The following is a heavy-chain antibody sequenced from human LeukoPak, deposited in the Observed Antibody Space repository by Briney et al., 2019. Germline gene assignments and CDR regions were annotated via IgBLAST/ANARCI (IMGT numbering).Heavy chain of an antibody. V-gene: IGHV4-39*07. CDR3: ARSLAYCGGDCLDAFDI. J-gene: IGHJ3*02. Sequence: PSETLSLTCTVSGGSISSSSYYWGWIRQPPGKGLEWIGSIYYSGSTYYNPSLKSRVTISVDTSKNQFSLKLSSVTAADTAVYYCARSLAYCGGDCLDAFDIWGQGTMVTVSS. CDR2: IYYSGST. CDR1: GGSISSSSYY. D-gene: IGHD2-21*02.